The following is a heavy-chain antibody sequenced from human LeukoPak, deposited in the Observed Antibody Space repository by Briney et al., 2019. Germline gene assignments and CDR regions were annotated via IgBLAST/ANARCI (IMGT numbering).Heavy chain of an antibody. D-gene: IGHD5-18*01. CDR1: GGSFSGYY. V-gene: IGHV4-34*01. J-gene: IGHJ4*02. CDR2: INHSGST. CDR3: ASIPYPSDTAMVKRFDY. Sequence: KTSETLSLTCAVYGGSFSGYYWSWIRQPPGKGLEWIGEINHSGSTNYNPSLKSRVTISVDTSKNQFSLKLSSVTAADTAVYYCASIPYPSDTAMVKRFDYWGQGTLVTVSS.